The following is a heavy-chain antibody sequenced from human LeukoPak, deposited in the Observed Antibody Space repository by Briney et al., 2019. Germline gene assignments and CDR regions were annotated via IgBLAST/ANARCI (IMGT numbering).Heavy chain of an antibody. J-gene: IGHJ4*02. D-gene: IGHD2-2*02. CDR2: ISGNGGST. V-gene: IGHV3-23*01. CDR3: AKDGRYCSGTSRYTSH. Sequence: GGSLRLSCAASGFTFSTYAMSWVRQAPGKGLEWVSVISGNGGSTSYTDSVKGRFTISRDSSKNMLYLQMNNLRAEDTALYYCAKDGRYCSGTSRYTSHWGQGTLVTVSS. CDR1: GFTFSTYA.